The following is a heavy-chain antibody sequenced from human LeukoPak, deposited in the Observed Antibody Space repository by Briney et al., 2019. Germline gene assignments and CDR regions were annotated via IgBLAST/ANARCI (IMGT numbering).Heavy chain of an antibody. V-gene: IGHV4-39*01. D-gene: IGHD3-16*01. J-gene: IGHJ4*02. CDR3: AGPRCAYYVY. CDR1: GGSLSSTRFY. Sequence: SETLSLTCSVSGGSLSSTRFYGGWIRQTPGKGLEWIGSIHYSGTTYYNPSLKSRISMSVDTSKNQFSLRLSSVTAADTAVYYCAGPRCAYYVYWGQGTLVTVSS. CDR2: IHYSGTT.